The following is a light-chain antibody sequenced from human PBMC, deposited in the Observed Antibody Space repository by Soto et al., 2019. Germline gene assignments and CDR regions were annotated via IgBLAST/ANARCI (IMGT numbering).Light chain of an antibody. J-gene: IGLJ1*01. Sequence: QLVLTQPPSVSGAPGQRVTISCTGSSSNIGAGYDVHWYQQLPGTAPKLLIYGNSNRPSGVPDRFSGSKSGTSASLAITGLHAEDEADYYCQSYDSSLSGFYVFGTGTKVTVL. CDR1: SSNIGAGYD. V-gene: IGLV1-40*01. CDR3: QSYDSSLSGFYV. CDR2: GNS.